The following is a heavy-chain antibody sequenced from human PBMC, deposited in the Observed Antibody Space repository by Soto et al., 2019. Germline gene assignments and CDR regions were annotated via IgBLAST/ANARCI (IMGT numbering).Heavy chain of an antibody. CDR3: ARDVQYWWDYATGGYDF. CDR1: GYSFVSHG. D-gene: IGHD2-8*02. Sequence: ASVKVSCKASGYSFVSHGISWVRQAPGQGLGWMAWIGPYKGGTIYAQKFQGRVTVTADTSTSLAYMELRNLGPDDTAVYYCARDVQYWWDYATGGYDFWGQGTLVTVSS. J-gene: IGHJ4*02. V-gene: IGHV1-18*04. CDR2: IGPYKGGT.